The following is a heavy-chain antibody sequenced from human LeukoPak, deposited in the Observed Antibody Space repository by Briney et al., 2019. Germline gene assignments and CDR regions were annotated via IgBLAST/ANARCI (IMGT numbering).Heavy chain of an antibody. CDR2: INHSGST. J-gene: IGHJ4*02. CDR1: GGSFSVYY. D-gene: IGHD3-3*01. Sequence: AETLSLTRALYGGSFSVYYWSWIRHPPGKGLEWIGEINHSGSTNYNPPRKSRVTITVDTSKTQFPLQLSSVTAAHRPGCSCAGRFLEWRHVDYWGQGTLVTVSS. V-gene: IGHV4-34*01. CDR3: AGRFLEWRHVDY.